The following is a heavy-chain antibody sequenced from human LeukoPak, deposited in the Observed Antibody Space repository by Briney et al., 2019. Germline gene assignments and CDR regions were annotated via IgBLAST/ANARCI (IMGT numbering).Heavy chain of an antibody. D-gene: IGHD5-12*01. Sequence: PGGSLRLSCAASGFTFSSYGMHWVRQAPGKGLEWVAVTWYDGSNKYYADSVKGRFTISRDNSKNTLYLQMNSLRAEDTAVYYRARDRGLYSGYDLSYFDYWGQGTLVTVSS. CDR2: TWYDGSNK. J-gene: IGHJ4*02. V-gene: IGHV3-33*01. CDR3: ARDRGLYSGYDLSYFDY. CDR1: GFTFSSYG.